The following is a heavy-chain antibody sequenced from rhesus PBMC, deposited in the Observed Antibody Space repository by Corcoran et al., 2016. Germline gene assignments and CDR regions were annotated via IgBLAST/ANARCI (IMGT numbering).Heavy chain of an antibody. J-gene: IGHJ4*01. V-gene: IGHV1-111*02. CDR1: GYTFTDYS. Sequence: EVQLVQSGAEGKKPGASVKLTCKASGYTFTDYSLHWVRKAPGKGLEWMGRGDPEDGEAIHAQKFQDRVTITADTSTDTAYMELSSLRSEDTAVYYCATGTWNNGYYFDYWGQGVLVTVSS. D-gene: IGHD1-20*01. CDR3: ATGTWNNGYYFDY. CDR2: GDPEDGEA.